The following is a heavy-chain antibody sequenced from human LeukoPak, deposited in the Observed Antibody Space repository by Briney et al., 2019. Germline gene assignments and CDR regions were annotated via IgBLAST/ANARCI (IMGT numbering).Heavy chain of an antibody. Sequence: SETLSLTCTVSGGSISGNYWSWIRQPPGKGLEYIGYLYNSGSTNYNPSLKSRVTISADTSKNQLFLKLNSVTAADTAVYYCAREVRGAKLWHFDLWGRGTPVTVSS. J-gene: IGHJ2*01. V-gene: IGHV4-59*01. CDR3: AREVRGAKLWHFDL. CDR1: GGSISGNY. CDR2: LYNSGST. D-gene: IGHD3-10*01.